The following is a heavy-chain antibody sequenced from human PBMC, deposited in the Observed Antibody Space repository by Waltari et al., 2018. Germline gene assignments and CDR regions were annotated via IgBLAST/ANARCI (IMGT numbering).Heavy chain of an antibody. D-gene: IGHD3-10*01. CDR3: ARAKDLMVRGVIITNWFDP. V-gene: IGHV4-59*01. CDR1: GGSISSYY. CDR2: IYYSGST. Sequence: QVQLQESGPGLVKPSETLSLTCTVSGGSISSYYWSWIRQPPGKGLEWIGYIYYSGSTNYNPSLKSRVTISVDTSKNQFSLKLSSVTAADTAVYYCARAKDLMVRGVIITNWFDPWGQGTLVTVSS. J-gene: IGHJ5*02.